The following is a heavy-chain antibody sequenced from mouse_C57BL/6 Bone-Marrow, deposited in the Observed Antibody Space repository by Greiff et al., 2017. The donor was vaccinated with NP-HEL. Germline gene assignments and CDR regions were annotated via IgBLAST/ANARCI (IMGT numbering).Heavy chain of an antibody. CDR2: IYPRSGNT. V-gene: IGHV1-81*01. J-gene: IGHJ3*01. CDR1: GYTFTSYG. D-gene: IGHD1-1*01. CDR3: AIAYYGGSYGIWFAY. Sequence: VQLQQSGAELARPGASVKLSCKASGYTFTSYGISWVKQRPGQGLEWIGEIYPRSGNTYYNEKFKGKATLTADKSSSTAYMELRSLTSEDAAVYFCAIAYYGGSYGIWFAYWGQGTLVTVSA.